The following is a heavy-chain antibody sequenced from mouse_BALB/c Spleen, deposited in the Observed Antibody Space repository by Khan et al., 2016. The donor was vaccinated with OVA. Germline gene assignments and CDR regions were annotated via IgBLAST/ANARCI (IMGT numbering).Heavy chain of an antibody. CDR2: ISSDCSTI. CDR3: ATSYFDGYYFDY. D-gene: IGHD1-1*01. J-gene: IGHJ2*01. CDR1: GFTFTSYG. V-gene: IGHV5-17*02. Sequence: EVELVESGGGLMQSGGSRKLSCAASGFTFTSYGMHWIRQAPEKGLEWVAYISSDCSTIYYADTVKGRFAISRDIPKNTLFLQMTSLRSGDTAMYFCATSYFDGYYFDYWGQGTTLTVSS.